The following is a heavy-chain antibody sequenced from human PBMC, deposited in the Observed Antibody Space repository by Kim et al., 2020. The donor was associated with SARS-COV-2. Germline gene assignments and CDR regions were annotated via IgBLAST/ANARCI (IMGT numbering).Heavy chain of an antibody. D-gene: IGHD1-26*01. V-gene: IGHV1-3*01. CDR3: ARDREGGNNWFDP. J-gene: IGHJ5*02. CDR2: INAGNGNT. Sequence: ASVKVSCKASGYTFTSYAMHWVRQAPGQRLEWMGWINAGNGNTKYSQKLQGRVTITRDTSASTAYMELSSLRSEDTAVYYCARDREGGNNWFDPWGQGTLVTVSS. CDR1: GYTFTSYA.